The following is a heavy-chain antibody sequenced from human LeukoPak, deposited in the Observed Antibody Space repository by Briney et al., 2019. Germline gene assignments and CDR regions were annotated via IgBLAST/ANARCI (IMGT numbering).Heavy chain of an antibody. V-gene: IGHV3-23*01. CDR2: ITGSGDTT. D-gene: IGHD3-9*01. J-gene: IGHJ4*02. CDR1: GFIFRNYA. Sequence: PGASLRLSCAASGFIFRNYAMSWVRQAPGKGLEWVSAITGSGDTTYYADSVKGRFTISRDNSKRTLYVEMNTLRAEDTAVYYCTKWGDYGILTGYYVSDFWGQGTLVTVSS. CDR3: TKWGDYGILTGYYVSDF.